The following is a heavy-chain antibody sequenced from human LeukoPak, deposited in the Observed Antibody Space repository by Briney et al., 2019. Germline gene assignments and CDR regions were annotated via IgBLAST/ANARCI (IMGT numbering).Heavy chain of an antibody. CDR1: GFTFSSYW. J-gene: IGHJ3*02. Sequence: PGGSLRLSCAASGFTFSSYWMSWVRQAPGKGLEWVANIKQDGSEKYYVDSVKGRFTISRDNAKNSLYLQMNSLRAEDTAVYYCAGDEYGLYYDSSGLAFDAFDIWGQGTMVTVSS. V-gene: IGHV3-7*01. CDR3: AGDEYGLYYDSSGLAFDAFDI. D-gene: IGHD3-22*01. CDR2: IKQDGSEK.